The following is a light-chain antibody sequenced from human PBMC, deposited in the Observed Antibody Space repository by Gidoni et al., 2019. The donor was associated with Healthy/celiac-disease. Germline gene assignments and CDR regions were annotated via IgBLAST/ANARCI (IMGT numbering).Light chain of an antibody. V-gene: IGKV3-15*01. CDR2: GAS. CDR3: QQYNNWPYT. CDR1: PSVSSN. J-gene: IGKJ2*01. Sequence: EIVMTQSPATLSVSPGERATLSCRASPSVSSNLAWYQQKPGQAPRLLLYGASTRATGIPARFSGSGSGTEFTLTISSLQSEDFAVYYCQQYNNWPYTFXQXTKLEIK.